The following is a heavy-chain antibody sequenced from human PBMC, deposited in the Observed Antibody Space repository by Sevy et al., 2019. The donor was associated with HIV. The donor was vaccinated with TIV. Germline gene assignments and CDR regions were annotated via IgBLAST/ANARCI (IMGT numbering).Heavy chain of an antibody. Sequence: GGSLRLSCAASGFTFSSYSMNWVRQAPGKGLEWVANIKQDGSDKFYVESVKGRFTISRDNAKNSLYLQLSSLRAEDTAMYFCAREALYYYDSERHYDDAFDMWGPGTMVTVSS. D-gene: IGHD3-22*01. J-gene: IGHJ3*02. CDR3: AREALYYYDSERHYDDAFDM. V-gene: IGHV3-7*01. CDR1: GFTFSSYS. CDR2: IKQDGSDK.